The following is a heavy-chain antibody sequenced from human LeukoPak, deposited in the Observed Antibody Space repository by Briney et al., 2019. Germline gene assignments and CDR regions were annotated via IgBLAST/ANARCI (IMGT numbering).Heavy chain of an antibody. J-gene: IGHJ4*02. CDR3: ARESGGGKGFDY. V-gene: IGHV1-46*01. CDR1: GGTFTSYY. D-gene: IGHD1-14*01. CDR2: INPGGGRI. Sequence: ASVKVSCKASGGTFTSYYIHWVRQAPGQGLEWMGIINPGGGRISYAQKFQGRVTMTRDTSTSTVYMELSSLRAEDTAVYYCARESGGGKGFDYWGQGTLVTVSS.